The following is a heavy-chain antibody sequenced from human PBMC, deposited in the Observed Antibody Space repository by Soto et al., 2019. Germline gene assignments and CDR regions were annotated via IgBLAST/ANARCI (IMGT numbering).Heavy chain of an antibody. V-gene: IGHV4-31*03. D-gene: IGHD6-13*01. CDR3: ARESSSWNNWFDP. CDR2: IYYSGST. Sequence: SETLSLTCTVSGCSISSGGYYWSWIRQHPGKGLEWIGYIYYSGSTYYNPSLKRGVTISVDTSKNQFSLKLSSVTAADTAVYYCARESSSWNNWFDPWGQGTLVTVSS. J-gene: IGHJ5*02. CDR1: GCSISSGGYY.